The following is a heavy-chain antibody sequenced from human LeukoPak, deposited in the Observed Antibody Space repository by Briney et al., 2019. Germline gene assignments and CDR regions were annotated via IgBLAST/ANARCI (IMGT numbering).Heavy chain of an antibody. CDR1: GGSISSYY. J-gene: IGHJ4*02. Sequence: PSGTLSLTCTVSGGSISSYYWSWIRQPPGKGLERIGYIYYSGSTNYNPSLKSRATISVDTSKNQFSLKTNSVTATHTAVYKFTRATVTIADGFDYWGQRTLVTVS. V-gene: IGHV4-59*08. CDR2: IYYSGST. CDR3: TRATVTIADGFDY. D-gene: IGHD4-17*01.